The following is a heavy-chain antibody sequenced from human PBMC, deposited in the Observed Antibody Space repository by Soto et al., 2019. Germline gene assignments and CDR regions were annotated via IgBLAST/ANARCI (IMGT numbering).Heavy chain of an antibody. D-gene: IGHD3-10*02. J-gene: IGHJ4*02. CDR3: GRDSYVRNPGY. CDR1: GYTFTSWG. CDR2: ISAYNGNT. V-gene: IGHV1-18*01. Sequence: ASVKVSCRASGYTFTSWGIGWVRQAPGQGLEWMGWISAYNGNTNYAQKLQGRVTMTTDTSTSTAYMELRSLRSDDTAVYYCGRDSYVRNPGYWGQGTLVTVSS.